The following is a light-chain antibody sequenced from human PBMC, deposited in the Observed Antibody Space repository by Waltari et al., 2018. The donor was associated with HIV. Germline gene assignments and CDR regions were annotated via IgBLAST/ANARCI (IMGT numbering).Light chain of an antibody. V-gene: IGLV2-14*01. CDR3: SSFTGSITVI. CDR1: SYDIGRSNS. J-gene: IGLJ2*01. CDR2: DVH. Sequence: QSALTQPASVSGSPGQSITISCTGTSYDIGRSNSVSCYHQSPGTAPKLILYDVHHRPSGISDRFSGSKSGNTASLTISGLQAEDEGQYYCSSFTGSITVIFGGGTKLTVL.